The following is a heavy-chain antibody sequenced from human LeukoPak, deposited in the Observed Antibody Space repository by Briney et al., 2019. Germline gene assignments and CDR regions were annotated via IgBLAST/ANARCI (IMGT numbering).Heavy chain of an antibody. J-gene: IGHJ4*02. V-gene: IGHV4-59*01. CDR3: ARTRRDGYNYPFDY. CDR1: GGSISNYY. D-gene: IGHD5-24*01. Sequence: SETLSLTCTVSGGSISNYYWNWIRQPPGKGLEWIGYIYYSGTTNYNPSLKSRVTISVDTSKNQFSLKLSSVTAADTAVYYCARTRRDGYNYPFDYWGQGTLVTVSS. CDR2: IYYSGTT.